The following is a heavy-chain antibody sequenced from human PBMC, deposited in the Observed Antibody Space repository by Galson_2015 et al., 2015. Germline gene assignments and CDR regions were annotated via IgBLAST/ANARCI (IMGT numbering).Heavy chain of an antibody. CDR2: INWNGGST. J-gene: IGHJ4*02. CDR1: GFTFDDYG. CDR3: ARTLYYDILTGPYYFDY. V-gene: IGHV3-20*01. D-gene: IGHD3-9*01. Sequence: SLRLSCAASGFTFDDYGMSWVRQAPGKGLEWVSGINWNGGSTGYADSVKGRFTISRDNAKNTLYLQMNSLRAEDTALYHCARTLYYDILTGPYYFDYWGQGTLVTVSS.